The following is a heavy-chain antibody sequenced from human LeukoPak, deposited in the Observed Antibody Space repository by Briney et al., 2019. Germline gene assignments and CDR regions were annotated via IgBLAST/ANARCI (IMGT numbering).Heavy chain of an antibody. CDR2: INPSGGST. V-gene: IGHV1-46*01. CDR1: GYTFTSYY. J-gene: IGHJ6*02. Sequence: ASVKVSCKASGYTFTSYYMHWVRQAPGQGLEWMGIINPSGGSTSYAQKFQGRVTMTRDTSTSTVYMELSSLRSEDTAVYYCARDCSNTGCYGSYYYGMDVWGQGTTVTVSS. CDR3: ARDCSNTGCYGSYYYGMDV. D-gene: IGHD2-2*01.